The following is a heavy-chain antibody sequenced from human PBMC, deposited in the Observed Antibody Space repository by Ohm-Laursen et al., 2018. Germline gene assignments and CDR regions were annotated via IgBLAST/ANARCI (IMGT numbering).Heavy chain of an antibody. D-gene: IGHD3-22*01. CDR3: ARGRGGYPSDY. V-gene: IGHV1-8*02. CDR1: GYTFTSYY. CDR2: MNPNSGNT. Sequence: ATVKISCKASGYTFTSYYMHWVRQAPGQGLEWMGWMNPNSGNTGYAQKFQGRVTMTRNTSISTAYMELSSLRSEDTAVYYCARGRGGYPSDYWGQGTLVTVSS. J-gene: IGHJ4*02.